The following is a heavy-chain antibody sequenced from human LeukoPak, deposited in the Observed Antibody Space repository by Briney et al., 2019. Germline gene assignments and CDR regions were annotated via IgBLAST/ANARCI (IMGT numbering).Heavy chain of an antibody. J-gene: IGHJ4*02. V-gene: IGHV1-69*04. D-gene: IGHD3-16*02. Sequence: SVKVSCKASGGTFSSYAISWVRQAPGQGLEWMGRITPILGIANYAQKFQGRVTITADKSTSTAYMELSSLRSEDTAVYYCARDSSRSYDYVWGSYHSLWGQGTLVTVSS. CDR2: ITPILGIA. CDR3: ARDSSRSYDYVWGSYHSL. CDR1: GGTFSSYA.